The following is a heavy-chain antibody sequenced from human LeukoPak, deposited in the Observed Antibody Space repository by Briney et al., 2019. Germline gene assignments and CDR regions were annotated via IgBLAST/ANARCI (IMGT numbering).Heavy chain of an antibody. Sequence: PGGSLRLSCAASGFTVSSNYMSWVRQAPGKGLEWVSVIYSGGSTYYADSVKGRFTISRDNSKNTLYLQMNSLGAEDTAVYYCARGTIFGVSDFDYWGQGTLVTVSS. CDR2: IYSGGST. CDR3: ARGTIFGVSDFDY. J-gene: IGHJ4*02. V-gene: IGHV3-66*02. CDR1: GFTVSSNY. D-gene: IGHD3-3*01.